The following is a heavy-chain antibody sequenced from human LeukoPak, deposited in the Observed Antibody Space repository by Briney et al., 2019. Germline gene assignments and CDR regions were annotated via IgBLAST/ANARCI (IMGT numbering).Heavy chain of an antibody. V-gene: IGHV3-7*01. CDR3: VTDQTGRHPYFFDY. J-gene: IGHJ4*02. CDR2: IKEDGSEI. D-gene: IGHD3-10*01. CDR1: GFNFSTYW. Sequence: GGSLRLSCTASGFNFSTYWMTWVRQVPGKGLEWVANIKEDGSEIYYVDAVKGRFSISRVNAKTSLYLQMHSLSVADTGLYYCVTDQTGRHPYFFDYWGQGTLVTVSS.